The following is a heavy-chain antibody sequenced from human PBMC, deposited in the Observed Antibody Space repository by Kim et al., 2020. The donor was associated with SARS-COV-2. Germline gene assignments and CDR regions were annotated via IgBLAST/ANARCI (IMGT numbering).Heavy chain of an antibody. CDR2: IYPPDSRC. V-gene: IGHV5-51*01. J-gene: IGHJ6*02. Sequence: GESLKISCTASGYNFAAEWIAWVRQKPGQGLEWMGVIYPPDSRCNYSPSFQGRVTFSVDKSINTAYLQWNDLRASDTATYFCGRHWDKYDDDVYRGYGMDVWGQGATVTVSS. CDR3: GRHWDKYDDDVYRGYGMDV. CDR1: GYNFAAEW. D-gene: IGHD3-16*01.